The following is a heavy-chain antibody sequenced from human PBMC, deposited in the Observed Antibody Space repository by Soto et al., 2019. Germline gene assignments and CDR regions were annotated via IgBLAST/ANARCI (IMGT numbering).Heavy chain of an antibody. Sequence: GGSLRLSCAASGFTFSSYSMNWVRQAPGKGLERFSSISSSSSYIYYADSVKGRFTISRDNAKNSLYLQMNSLRAEDTAVYYCARDDVLCDGGRCYGIPLDVWGKGTTVTVSS. CDR1: GFTFSSYS. CDR2: ISSSSSYI. V-gene: IGHV3-21*01. CDR3: ARDDVLCDGGRCYGIPLDV. D-gene: IGHD2-15*01. J-gene: IGHJ6*04.